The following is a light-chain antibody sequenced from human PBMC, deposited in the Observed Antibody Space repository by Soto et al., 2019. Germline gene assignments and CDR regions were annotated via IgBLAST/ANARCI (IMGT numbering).Light chain of an antibody. CDR3: QQYNNWPPIT. CDR1: QSVSRD. V-gene: IGKV3-15*01. Sequence: EIVMAQSPATLSVSPGERVTLSCRASQSVSRDLAWYQQKPGQTPRLLMYDASTRATGVPVRFSGSGSGTEFTLTISSLQSEDFAIYYCQQYNNWPPITFGQGTRLEI. J-gene: IGKJ5*01. CDR2: DAS.